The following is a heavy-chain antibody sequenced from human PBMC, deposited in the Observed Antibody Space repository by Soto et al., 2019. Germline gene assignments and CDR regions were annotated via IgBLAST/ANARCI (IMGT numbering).Heavy chain of an antibody. CDR1: GFTFSSYA. CDR2: ISYDGSNK. D-gene: IGHD2-2*01. J-gene: IGHJ4*02. CDR3: VPRYGDCSAISPS. Sequence: GGSLRLSCAASGFTFSSYAMHWVRQAPGKGLEWVAVISYDGSNKYYADSVKGRFTISRDNSKNTLYLQMNSLRAEDTAVYYCVPRYGDCSAISPSWGRGTLVTGSS. V-gene: IGHV3-30-3*01.